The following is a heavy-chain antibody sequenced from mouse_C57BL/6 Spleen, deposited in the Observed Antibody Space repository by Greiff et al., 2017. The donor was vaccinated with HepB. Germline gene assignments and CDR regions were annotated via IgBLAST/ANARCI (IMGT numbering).Heavy chain of an antibody. J-gene: IGHJ2*01. CDR3: AREAAQAPFDY. Sequence: EVQLVESEGGLVQPGSSMKLSCTASGFTFSDYYMAWVRQVPEKGLEWVANINYDGSSTYYLDSLKSRFIISRDNAKNILYLQMSSLKSEDTATYYCAREAAQAPFDYWGQGTTLTVSS. V-gene: IGHV5-16*01. CDR1: GFTFSDYY. D-gene: IGHD3-2*02. CDR2: INYDGSST.